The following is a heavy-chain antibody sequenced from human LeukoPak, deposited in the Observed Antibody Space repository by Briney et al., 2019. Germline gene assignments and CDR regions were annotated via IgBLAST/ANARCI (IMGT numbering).Heavy chain of an antibody. V-gene: IGHV3-53*01. J-gene: IGHJ3*01. CDR1: DFPVAYNV. D-gene: IGHD3-22*01. Sequence: GGSLRLFCAVSDFPVAYNVMPWVRQAPGKGLGWVSIIYVAGGTYYADSVKGRFTISKDNSKNTLYLQMNNLRVEDTALYYCARGYYYGSGTESFDVWGQGTMVTVFS. CDR3: ARGYYYGSGTESFDV. CDR2: IYVAGGT.